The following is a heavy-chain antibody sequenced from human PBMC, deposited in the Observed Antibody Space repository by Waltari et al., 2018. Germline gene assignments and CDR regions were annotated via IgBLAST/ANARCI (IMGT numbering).Heavy chain of an antibody. CDR2: IYYSGST. V-gene: IGHV4-39*07. D-gene: IGHD3-3*01. CDR1: GGSISSSSYY. CDR3: ARQGKYYDFWSGYEPDAFDI. Sequence: QLQLQESGPGLVKPSETLSLTCTVSGGSISSSSYYWGWIRQPPGKGLEWNGSIYYSGSTYYNPSLKSRVTISVDTSKNQFSLKLSSVTAADTAVYYCARQGKYYDFWSGYEPDAFDIWGQGTMVTVSS. J-gene: IGHJ3*02.